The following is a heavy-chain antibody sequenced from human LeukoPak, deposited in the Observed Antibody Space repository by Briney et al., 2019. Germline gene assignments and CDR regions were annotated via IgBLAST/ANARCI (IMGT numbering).Heavy chain of an antibody. Sequence: GGSLTLSCAASGFTFSTYAMTWVRQAPGKGLEWDSSITGSGSTTFYADSLKGQFTISRDNRKKTLYLNMNSLRAEDTAVYYCAKSRVLFSSTWYPLDFWGQGTLVAVSS. CDR1: GFTFSTYA. D-gene: IGHD3-16*01. J-gene: IGHJ4*02. CDR3: AKSRVLFSSTWYPLDF. V-gene: IGHV3-23*01. CDR2: ITGSGSTT.